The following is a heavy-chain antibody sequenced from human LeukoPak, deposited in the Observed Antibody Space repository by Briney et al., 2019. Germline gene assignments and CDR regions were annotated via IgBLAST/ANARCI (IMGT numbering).Heavy chain of an antibody. D-gene: IGHD3-22*01. V-gene: IGHV3-23*01. CDR2: ITGSSASA. J-gene: IGHJ4*02. CDR3: AKLDYYDTH. Sequence: GRSLRLSCAASGFTFSSYAMSWVRQAPGKGLEWVSSITGSSASAYYADSVKGRSTISRDNSKNTLYLQMNSLRAEDTAVYFCAKLDYYDTHWGQGTLVTVSS. CDR1: GFTFSSYA.